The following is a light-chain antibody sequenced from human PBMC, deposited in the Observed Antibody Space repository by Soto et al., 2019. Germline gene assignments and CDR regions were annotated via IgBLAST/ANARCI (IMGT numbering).Light chain of an antibody. CDR2: AAS. Sequence: DIQLTQSPSFLSVSVGDRVTITCRASQGINGHLAWYQEKPGKAPKLLIYAASTLQSGVPSRFSGSASGTEFTLTLSSLQPEDFATYYCQQFDNYPITFGQGTRLEIK. J-gene: IGKJ5*01. CDR3: QQFDNYPIT. V-gene: IGKV1-9*01. CDR1: QGINGH.